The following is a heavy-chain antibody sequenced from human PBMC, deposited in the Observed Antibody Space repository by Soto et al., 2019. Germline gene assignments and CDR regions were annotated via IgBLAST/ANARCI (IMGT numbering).Heavy chain of an antibody. V-gene: IGHV3-72*01. D-gene: IGHD2-15*01. J-gene: IGHJ4*02. CDR1: EFPFSDHV. Sequence: EVQLVESGGGLVQPGGSLRISCADSEFPFSDHVLDWVRHAPGKGLEWVGRIRTKAKGSTTEDAASVKGRFRISRDDSKNSLYLEMNSLKTEDTAVYYCSRDASRCSGGNCYSPFDCWGQGTLVTVSS. CDR3: SRDASRCSGGNCYSPFDC. CDR2: IRTKAKGSTT.